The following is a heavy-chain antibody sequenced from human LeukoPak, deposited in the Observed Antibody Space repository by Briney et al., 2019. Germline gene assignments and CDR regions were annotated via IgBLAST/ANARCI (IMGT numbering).Heavy chain of an antibody. CDR3: ARGSGSYPSLLAFDY. V-gene: IGHV4-59*08. CDR2: IYYSGST. CDR1: DGSISSYY. J-gene: IGHJ4*02. Sequence: SETLSLTCTVSDGSISSYYWSWIRQPPGKGLEWIGYIYYSGSTNYNPSLKSRVTISVDTSKNQFSLKLSSVTAADTAVYYCARGSGSYPSLLAFDYWGQGTLVTVSS. D-gene: IGHD3-10*01.